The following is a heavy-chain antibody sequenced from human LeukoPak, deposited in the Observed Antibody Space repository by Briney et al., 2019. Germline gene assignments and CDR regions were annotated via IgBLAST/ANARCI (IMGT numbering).Heavy chain of an antibody. D-gene: IGHD3-3*01. CDR3: ARDQYDTWSRRGNFDS. CDR1: GFTLSSNW. V-gene: IGHV3-7*03. CDR2: IKLDGSKK. Sequence: GGSLRLSCAASGFTLSSNWMHWVRQAPGKGLEWVANIKLDGSKKNYVDSVKGRFTISRDNTKNSLYLQMNSLRVEDTAVFYCARDQYDTWSRRGNFDSWGQGTLVIVSS. J-gene: IGHJ4*02.